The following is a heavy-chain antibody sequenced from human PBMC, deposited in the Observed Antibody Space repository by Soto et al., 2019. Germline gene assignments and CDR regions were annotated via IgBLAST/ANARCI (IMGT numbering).Heavy chain of an antibody. CDR3: ARDRSQWLVSDAFDI. V-gene: IGHV1-18*01. CDR1: GYTFTSYG. Sequence: ASVKVSCKASGYTFTSYGISWVRQAPGQGLEWMGWISAYNGNTNYAQKLQGRVTMTTDTSTSTAYMELRSLRPDDTAVYYCARDRSQWLVSDAFDIWGQGTMVTVSS. J-gene: IGHJ3*02. CDR2: ISAYNGNT. D-gene: IGHD6-19*01.